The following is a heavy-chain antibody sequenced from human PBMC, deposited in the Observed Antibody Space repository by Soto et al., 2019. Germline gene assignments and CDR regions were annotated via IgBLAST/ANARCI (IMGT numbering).Heavy chain of an antibody. V-gene: IGHV3-15*07. J-gene: IGHJ4*02. D-gene: IGHD3-22*01. CDR3: AYNRDSSARHVDF. CDR2: IKSEANGGTT. CDR1: GFSFSNAW. Sequence: GGSLRLSCAASGFSFSNAWMKWVRQAPGKGLEWVGRIKSEANGGTTDHAAAVKGRFIISRDDSKNMLFLQMDSLITEDSAVYYCAYNRDSSARHVDFGGQGTLVTVPS.